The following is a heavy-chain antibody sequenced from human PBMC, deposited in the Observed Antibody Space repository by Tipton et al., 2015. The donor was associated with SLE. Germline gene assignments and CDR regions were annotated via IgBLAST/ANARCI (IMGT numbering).Heavy chain of an antibody. D-gene: IGHD5-12*01. J-gene: IGHJ4*02. Sequence: TLSLTCAVYGGSFSGYYWSWIRQPPGKGLEWIGEINHSGSTNYNPSLKRRVTMSVDTSKNQFSLKLSSVTAADTAVYYCARASWQYFDYWGQGTLVTVSS. CDR1: GGSFSGYY. CDR3: ARASWQYFDY. V-gene: IGHV4-34*01. CDR2: INHSGST.